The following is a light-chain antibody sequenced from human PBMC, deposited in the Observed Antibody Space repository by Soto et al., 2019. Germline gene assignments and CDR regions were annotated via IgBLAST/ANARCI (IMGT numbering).Light chain of an antibody. J-gene: IGLJ2*01. CDR3: ATWDDSLSGPV. CDR1: SSNIGGNY. Sequence: QSVLTQPPSASGTPGQRVTNSCSGSSSNIGGNYVYWYQQLPGTAPKLLIYENNRRPSGVVDRISGSKSGTSASLAISGLRSEDEADYYCATWDDSLSGPVFGGGTKLTVL. CDR2: ENN. V-gene: IGLV1-47*01.